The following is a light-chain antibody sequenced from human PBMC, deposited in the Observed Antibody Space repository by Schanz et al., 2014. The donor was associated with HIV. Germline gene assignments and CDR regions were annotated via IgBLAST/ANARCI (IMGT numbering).Light chain of an antibody. CDR1: QDISSW. Sequence: DIQMTQSPSSVSSSVGDRVTITCRASQDISSWLAWYQQRPGKAPKVLIYAAFTLLSGVPSRFSGSGSGTDFTLTITSLQPDDFATYYCQQCVTYPYTFGQGTKLEIK. V-gene: IGKV1-12*01. J-gene: IGKJ2*01. CDR2: AAF. CDR3: QQCVTYPYT.